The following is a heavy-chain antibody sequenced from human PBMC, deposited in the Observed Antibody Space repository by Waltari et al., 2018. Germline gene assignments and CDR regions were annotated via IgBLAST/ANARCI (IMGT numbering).Heavy chain of an antibody. Sequence: EVQLVESGGGLVQPGGSLRLSCAASGLRFVNYWITWVCRAPGKGLEWGANIKKDGSETYYVDSVKGRFTISRDNAKNSLYLEMNSLRAEDTAVYYCASRYCTISRCYSSSWNSFDCWGQGTLVTVSS. CDR3: ASRYCTISRCYSSSWNSFDC. D-gene: IGHD6-13*01. CDR2: IKKDGSET. V-gene: IGHV3-7*03. CDR1: GLRFVNYW. J-gene: IGHJ4*02.